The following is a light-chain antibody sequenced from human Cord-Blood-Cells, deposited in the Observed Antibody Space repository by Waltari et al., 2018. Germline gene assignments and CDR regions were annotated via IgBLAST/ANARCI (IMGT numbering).Light chain of an antibody. J-gene: IGLJ2*01. CDR3: SSYAGSNNLV. CDR2: EVS. CDR1: SSDVGGYNY. V-gene: IGLV2-8*01. Sequence: QSALTQPPSASGSPGQSVTISCTGTSSDVGGYNYVSWYQQHPGKAPKLMIYEVSKRPAGVPDSFSGSKSGSKASLTVSGLKAEDEADYYCSSYAGSNNLVFGGGTKLTVL.